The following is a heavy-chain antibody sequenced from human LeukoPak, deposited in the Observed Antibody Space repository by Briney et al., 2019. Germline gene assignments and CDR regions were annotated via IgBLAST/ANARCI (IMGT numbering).Heavy chain of an antibody. D-gene: IGHD2-2*01. CDR1: GFTFSSYG. CDR3: AKGYCSSTSCYALDY. J-gene: IGHJ4*02. Sequence: GGSLRLSCAASGFTFSSYGMHWVRQAPGKGLEWVAFIRYDGSNKYYADSVKGRCTISRDNSKNTLYLQMNSLRAEDTAVYYCAKGYCSSTSCYALDYWGQGTLVTVSS. V-gene: IGHV3-30*02. CDR2: IRYDGSNK.